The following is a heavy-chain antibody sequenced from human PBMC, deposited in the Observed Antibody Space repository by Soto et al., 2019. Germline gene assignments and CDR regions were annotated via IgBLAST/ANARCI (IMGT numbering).Heavy chain of an antibody. J-gene: IGHJ4*02. CDR1: GYTFTGYY. Sequence: ASVKVSCKASGYTFTGYYMHWVRQAPGQGLEWMGWINPNSGGTNYAQKFQGRVTMTRDTSISTAYMELSRLRSDDTAVYYCARGNRPDLAQQKPSITNNNIAAANPFDYWGQGTLVTVSS. CDR2: INPNSGGT. D-gene: IGHD6-13*01. CDR3: ARGNRPDLAQQKPSITNNNIAAANPFDY. V-gene: IGHV1-2*02.